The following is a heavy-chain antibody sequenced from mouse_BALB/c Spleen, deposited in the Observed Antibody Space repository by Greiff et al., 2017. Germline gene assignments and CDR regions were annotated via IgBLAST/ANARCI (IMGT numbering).Heavy chain of an antibody. CDR2: ISSGGSYT. D-gene: IGHD1-2*01. V-gene: IGHV5-9-3*01. J-gene: IGHJ4*01. CDR3: ARREFITTAYYAMDY. CDR1: GFTFSCYA. Sequence: EVKFVESGGGSVKPGGFLKLFCEASGFTFSCYAMSWVRQTPEKRLEWVATISSGGSYTYYPDSVKGRFTISRDNAKNTLYLQMSSLRSEDTAMYYCARREFITTAYYAMDYWGQGTSVTVSA.